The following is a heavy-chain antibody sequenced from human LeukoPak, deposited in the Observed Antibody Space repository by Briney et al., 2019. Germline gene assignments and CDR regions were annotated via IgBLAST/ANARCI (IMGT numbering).Heavy chain of an antibody. CDR1: GFTFDDYA. V-gene: IGHV3-9*03. CDR2: ISWNSGSI. D-gene: IGHD6-6*01. Sequence: GGSLRLSCAASGFTFDDYAMHWVRQAPGKGLEWVSGISWNSGSIGYADSVKGRFTISRDNAKNSLYLQMNSLRAEDMALYYCAKGSGQYSSSSYDYWGQGTLVTVSS. CDR3: AKGSGQYSSSSYDY. J-gene: IGHJ4*02.